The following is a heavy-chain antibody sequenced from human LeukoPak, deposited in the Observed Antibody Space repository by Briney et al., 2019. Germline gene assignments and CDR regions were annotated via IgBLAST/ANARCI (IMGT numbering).Heavy chain of an antibody. V-gene: IGHV3-49*04. Sequence: PGGSLRLSCTASGFTFGDYAMSWVRQAPGKGLEWVGFIRSKAYGGTTEYAASVKGRFTISRDDSKSIAYLQMNSLKTEDTAVYYCTRDPFAGSGWYGYMDVWGKGTTVTVSS. CDR1: GFTFGDYA. D-gene: IGHD6-19*01. CDR3: TRDPFAGSGWYGYMDV. CDR2: IRSKAYGGTT. J-gene: IGHJ6*03.